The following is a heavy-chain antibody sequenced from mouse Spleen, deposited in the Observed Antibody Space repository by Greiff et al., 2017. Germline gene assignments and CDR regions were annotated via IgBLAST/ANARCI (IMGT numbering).Heavy chain of an antibody. V-gene: IGHV5-6*01. CDR1: GFTFSSYG. CDR2: ISSGGSYT. CDR3: ARHHGYYLDY. J-gene: IGHJ2*01. Sequence: VQLKESGGDLVKPGGSLKLSCAASGFTFSSYGMSWVRQTPDKRLEWVATISSGGSYTYYPDSVKGRFTISRDNAKNTLYLQMSSLKSEDTAMYYCARHHGYYLDYWGQGTTLTVSS. D-gene: IGHD2-2*01.